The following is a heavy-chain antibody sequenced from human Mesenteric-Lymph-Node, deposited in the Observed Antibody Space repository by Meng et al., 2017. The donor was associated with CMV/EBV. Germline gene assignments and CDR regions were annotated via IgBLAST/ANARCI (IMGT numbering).Heavy chain of an antibody. Sequence: GESLKISCAASGFTFSSYSMNWVRQAPGKGLEWVSSISSGSSYIDQADSVKGRFTISRDNAKNSLCLQMNSLSAEDTAIYYCTRGTGYNYYGVDVWGQGTTVTVSS. CDR2: ISSGSSYI. D-gene: IGHD1-1*01. CDR3: TRGTGYNYYGVDV. V-gene: IGHV3-21*01. J-gene: IGHJ6*02. CDR1: GFTFSSYS.